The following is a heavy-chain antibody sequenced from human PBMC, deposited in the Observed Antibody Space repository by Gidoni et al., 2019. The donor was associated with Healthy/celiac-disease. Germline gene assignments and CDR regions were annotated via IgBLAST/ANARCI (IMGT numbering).Heavy chain of an antibody. J-gene: IGHJ4*02. V-gene: IGHV1-2*02. D-gene: IGHD3-10*01. CDR2: INPTSVGT. CDR3: ARGPYCGSGLFDY. CDR1: ESNCTGHY. Sequence: VQLVQSSAEVKKPVASVKISCNASESNCTGHYMHWVRQAPGQGLEWMGWINPTSVGTNYAQKFKVRVTMTRNTSISTAYMELSRLRSDDTAVYYCARGPYCGSGLFDYWGQGTLVTVSS.